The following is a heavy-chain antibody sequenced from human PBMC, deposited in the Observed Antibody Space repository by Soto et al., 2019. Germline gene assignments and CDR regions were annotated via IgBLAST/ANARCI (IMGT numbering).Heavy chain of an antibody. CDR3: ARWGPGYCRSTRCYFSGGSGP. V-gene: IGHV5-51*01. CDR2: IYPGDSDA. Sequence: PGESLKISCKGSGYSFTSYWIGWVRQMPGKVLEWMGIIYPGDSDARYSPSFQGQVTISADTSITTAYLQWSSLKAADTAMYYCARWGPGYCRSTRCYFSGGSGPWGQGTLVTVSS. CDR1: GYSFTSYW. D-gene: IGHD2-2*01. J-gene: IGHJ5*02.